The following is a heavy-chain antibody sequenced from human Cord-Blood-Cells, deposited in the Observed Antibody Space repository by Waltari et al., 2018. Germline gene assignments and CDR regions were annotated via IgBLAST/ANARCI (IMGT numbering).Heavy chain of an antibody. CDR1: GGSFSGYY. V-gene: IGHV4-34*01. CDR2: INHSGRT. Sequence: QVQLQQWGAGLLKPSETLSLTCAVYGGSFSGYYWSCIRQPPGTGLGWIGEINHSGRTNYNPSLKIRVTISVDTSKNQFSLKLSSVTAADTAVYYCASFPYCSSTSCYDYWCQGTLVTVSS. D-gene: IGHD2-2*01. CDR3: ASFPYCSSTSCYDY. J-gene: IGHJ4*02.